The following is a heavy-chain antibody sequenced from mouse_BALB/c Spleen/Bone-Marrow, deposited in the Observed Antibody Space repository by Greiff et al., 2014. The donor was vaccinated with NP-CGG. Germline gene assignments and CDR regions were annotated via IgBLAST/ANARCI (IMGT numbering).Heavy chain of an antibody. CDR2: ISSGSSTI. J-gene: IGHJ2*01. CDR1: GFTFSSFG. Sequence: VQLQQSGGGLVQPGGSRKLSCAAPGFTFSSFGMHWVRQAPEKGLEWVAYISSGSSTIFYADTVKGRFTVSRDNPKNTLFLQMTSLRSEDTAMYYCTRGGNWDDFDYWGQGTTLTVSS. D-gene: IGHD4-1*01. CDR3: TRGGNWDDFDY. V-gene: IGHV5-17*02.